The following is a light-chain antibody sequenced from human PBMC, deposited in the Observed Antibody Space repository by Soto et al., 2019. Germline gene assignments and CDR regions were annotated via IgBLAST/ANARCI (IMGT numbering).Light chain of an antibody. CDR3: QQYKDWPWT. CDR2: DAS. J-gene: IGKJ1*01. CDR1: QSVSGN. V-gene: IGKV3-15*01. Sequence: EIVMTQSPATLSVSPGDRATLSCRASQSVSGNVAWYQQRPDQPPRLLFYDASTRATGLPARFSGSASGTEFTLTISGLQSEDFAIYYCQQYKDWPWTFGQGTKVEIK.